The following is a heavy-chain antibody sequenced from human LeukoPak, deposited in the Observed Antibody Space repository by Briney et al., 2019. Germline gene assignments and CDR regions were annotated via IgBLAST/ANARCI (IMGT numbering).Heavy chain of an antibody. CDR3: ARIRTLWFGESHHYYFDY. J-gene: IGHJ4*02. CDR2: IYTSGST. Sequence: SETLSLTCTVSGGSISSYYWSWIRQPAGKGLEWIGRIYTSGSTNYNPSLKSRVTMSVDTSKNQFSLKLSSVTAADTAVYYCARIRTLWFGESHHYYFDYWGQGTLVTVSP. CDR1: GGSISSYY. D-gene: IGHD3-10*01. V-gene: IGHV4-4*07.